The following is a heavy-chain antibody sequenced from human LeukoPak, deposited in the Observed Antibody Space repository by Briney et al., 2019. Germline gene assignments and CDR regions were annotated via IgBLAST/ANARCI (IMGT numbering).Heavy chain of an antibody. J-gene: IGHJ6*03. CDR1: GGSVSGYY. Sequence: SETLSLTCAVYGGSVSGYYWSWIRQPPGKGLEWIGEINHSGSTNYNPSLKSRVTISVDTSKSQFSLKLSSVTAADTAVYYCARGRRVTTALGYYYYYMDVWGKGTTVTVSS. V-gene: IGHV4-34*01. D-gene: IGHD4-11*01. CDR3: ARGRRVTTALGYYYYYMDV. CDR2: INHSGST.